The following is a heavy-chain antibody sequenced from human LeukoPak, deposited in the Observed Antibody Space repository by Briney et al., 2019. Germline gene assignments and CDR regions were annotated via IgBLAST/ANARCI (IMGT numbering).Heavy chain of an antibody. J-gene: IGHJ4*02. D-gene: IGHD6-19*01. CDR2: INDDETVT. V-gene: IGHV3-74*01. CDR3: AKAWQWLGAFDY. CDR1: GFTFSSYG. Sequence: GGSLRLSCAASGFTFSSYGMHWVRQAPGKGLVWVSRINDDETVTNYADSVKGRFTISRDNAKNTLYLQMNSLRAEDTAMYFCAKAWQWLGAFDYWGQGTPVTVSS.